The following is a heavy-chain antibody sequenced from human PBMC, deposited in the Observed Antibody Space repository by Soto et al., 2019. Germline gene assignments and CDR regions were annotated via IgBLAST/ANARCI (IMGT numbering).Heavy chain of an antibody. CDR1: GFTFSSYA. V-gene: IGHV3-30-3*01. D-gene: IGHD6-13*01. CDR2: ISYDGSNK. CDR3: ARSPSSRRDYSYYYYYYGMDV. Sequence: GGSLRLSCAASGFTFSSYAMHWVRQAPGKGLEWVAVISYDGSNKYYADSVKGRFTISRDNSKNTLYLQMNSLRAEDTAVYYCARSPSSRRDYSYYYYYYGMDVWGQGTTVTVSS. J-gene: IGHJ6*02.